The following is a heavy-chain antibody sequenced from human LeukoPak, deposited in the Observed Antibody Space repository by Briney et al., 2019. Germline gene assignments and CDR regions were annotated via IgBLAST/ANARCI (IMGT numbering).Heavy chain of an antibody. Sequence: HPGGSLRLSCAASGFTFNSFGMSWVRQAPGKGLEWLSYISSSSSTIYYADSVRGRFTISRDNAKNSLYLQINSLRADDTAVYYCARSHQRVGIEDYWGQGTLVTVSS. CDR3: ARSHQRVGIEDY. CDR1: GFTFNSFG. D-gene: IGHD1-26*01. CDR2: ISSSSSTI. V-gene: IGHV3-48*04. J-gene: IGHJ4*02.